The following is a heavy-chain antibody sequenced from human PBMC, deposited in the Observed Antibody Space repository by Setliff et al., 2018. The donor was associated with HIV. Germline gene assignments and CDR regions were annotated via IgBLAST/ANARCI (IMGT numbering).Heavy chain of an antibody. V-gene: IGHV1-18*01. CDR2: ISAENGNT. J-gene: IGHJ5*02. CDR1: GYSFSSYG. CDR3: ARDRLPGLSPFDP. Sequence: ASVKVSCKAYGYSFSSYGLNWVRQAPGQGLEWLGWISAENGNTNYAQKFQGRVIMTTDTSTSTAYMELKSLRSEDTALYYCARDRLPGLSPFDPWGQGTLVTVSS.